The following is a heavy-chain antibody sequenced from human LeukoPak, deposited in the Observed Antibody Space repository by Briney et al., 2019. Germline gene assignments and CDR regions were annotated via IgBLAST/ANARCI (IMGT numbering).Heavy chain of an antibody. Sequence: SGGSLRLSCAASGFTFSSYSMNWVRQAPGKGLEWVSYISSSSSTIYYADSVKGRFTISRDNAKNSLYLQMNSLRAEDTAVYYCARDPVPGQPYYYDSSGYSVWGKGTTVTVSS. CDR1: GFTFSSYS. D-gene: IGHD3-22*01. V-gene: IGHV3-48*04. CDR2: ISSSSSTI. CDR3: ARDPVPGQPYYYDSSGYSV. J-gene: IGHJ6*04.